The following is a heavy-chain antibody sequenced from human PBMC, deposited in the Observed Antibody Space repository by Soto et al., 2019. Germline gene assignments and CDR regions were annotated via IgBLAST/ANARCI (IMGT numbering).Heavy chain of an antibody. CDR3: ARVDSSGWYRFDY. CDR2: IYYSGST. CDR1: GGSISSYY. Sequence: SETLSLTCTVSGGSISSYYWSWIRQPPGKGLAWIGYIYYSGSTNYNPSLKSRVTISVDTSKNQFSLKLSSVTAADTAVYYCARVDSSGWYRFDYWGQGTLVTVSS. J-gene: IGHJ4*02. V-gene: IGHV4-59*01. D-gene: IGHD6-19*01.